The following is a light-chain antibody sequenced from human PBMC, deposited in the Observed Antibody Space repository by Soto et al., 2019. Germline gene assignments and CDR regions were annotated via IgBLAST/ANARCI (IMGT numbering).Light chain of an antibody. Sequence: EIVLTQSPATLSLSPGERATLSCRTSQSVSSYFAWYQQKPGRAPRLLIYDASNRATVIPARFIGSGSGTDSTLTISSLEPDDSAVYYCQQRSNWPITFGQGTRLEIK. V-gene: IGKV3-11*01. CDR2: DAS. CDR3: QQRSNWPIT. J-gene: IGKJ5*01. CDR1: QSVSSY.